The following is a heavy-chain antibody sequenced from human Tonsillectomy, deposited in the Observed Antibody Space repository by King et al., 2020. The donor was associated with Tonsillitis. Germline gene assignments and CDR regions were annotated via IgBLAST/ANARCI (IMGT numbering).Heavy chain of an antibody. Sequence: LQLQESGPGLVKSSETLSLTCTVSSGSISSYYWSWIRQLPGKGLEWIGYINYSGSTNYNPSLKSRLTMSVDTSKNQFSLKLRSVTAADTAVYYCARHSGGNHDVFDIWGQGTVVTVSS. CDR2: INYSGST. CDR3: ARHSGGNHDVFDI. J-gene: IGHJ3*02. D-gene: IGHD3-10*01. V-gene: IGHV4-59*08. CDR1: SGSISSYY.